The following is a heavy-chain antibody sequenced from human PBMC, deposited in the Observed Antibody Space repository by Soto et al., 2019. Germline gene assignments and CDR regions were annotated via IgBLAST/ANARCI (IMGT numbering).Heavy chain of an antibody. D-gene: IGHD6-13*01. CDR3: ARDHGIAAAGKYYYYYGMDV. Sequence: GASVKVSCKASGGTFSSYAISWVRQAPGQGLEWMGGIIPIFGTANYAQKFQGRVTITADESTSTAYMELSSLRSEDTAVYYCARDHGIAAAGKYYYYYGMDVWGQGTTVTSP. V-gene: IGHV1-69*13. J-gene: IGHJ6*02. CDR1: GGTFSSYA. CDR2: IIPIFGTA.